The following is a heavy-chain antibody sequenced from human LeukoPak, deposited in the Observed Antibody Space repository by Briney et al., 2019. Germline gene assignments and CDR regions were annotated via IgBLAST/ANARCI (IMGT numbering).Heavy chain of an antibody. Sequence: GASVKVSCKASGYTFTSYAMNWVRQAPGQGLEWMGWINTNTGNPTYAQGFTGRFVFSLDTSVSTAYLQISSLKAEDTAAYYCARDDSGSSGWYPALDYWGQGTLVTVSS. CDR3: ARDDSGSSGWYPALDY. CDR2: INTNTGNP. D-gene: IGHD6-19*01. CDR1: GYTFTSYA. J-gene: IGHJ4*02. V-gene: IGHV7-4-1*02.